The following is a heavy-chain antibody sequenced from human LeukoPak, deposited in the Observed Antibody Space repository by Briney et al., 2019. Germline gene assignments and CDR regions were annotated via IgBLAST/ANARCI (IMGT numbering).Heavy chain of an antibody. D-gene: IGHD6-13*01. V-gene: IGHV3-7*01. CDR3: ARDRRAASAPDY. J-gene: IGHJ4*02. CDR2: IKKDGGEI. CDR1: GFNFSSHW. Sequence: GGTLRLSCAASGFNFSSHWMSWVRRAPGKGLECVANIKKDGGEIFYADSVKGRFTIFRDNAKNALYLQMSSLRGEDTALYYCARDRRAASAPDYWGQGTLVTVSS.